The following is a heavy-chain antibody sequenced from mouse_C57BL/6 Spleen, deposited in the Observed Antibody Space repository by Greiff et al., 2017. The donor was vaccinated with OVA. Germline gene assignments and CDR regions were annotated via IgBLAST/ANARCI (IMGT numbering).Heavy chain of an antibody. D-gene: IGHD2-4*01. CDR3: ARYYDYDVLWFAY. CDR2: INPSSGYT. Sequence: QVQLKESGAELAKPGASVKLSCKASGYTFTSYWMHWVKQRPGQGLEWIGYINPSSGYTKYNQKFKDKATLTADKSSSTAYTQLSSLTYEDSAVYYCARYYDYDVLWFAYWGQGTLVTVSA. V-gene: IGHV1-7*01. J-gene: IGHJ3*01. CDR1: GYTFTSYW.